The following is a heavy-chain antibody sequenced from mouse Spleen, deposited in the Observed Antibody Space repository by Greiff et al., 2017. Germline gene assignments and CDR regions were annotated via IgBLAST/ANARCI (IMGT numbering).Heavy chain of an antibody. D-gene: IGHD4-1*01. CDR3: ARPMAGTGFAY. CDR1: GYTFTDYY. J-gene: IGHJ3*01. V-gene: IGHV1-26*01. CDR2: INPNNGGT. Sequence: VQLQQSGPELVKPGASVKISCKASGYTFTDYYMNGVKQSHGKSLEWIGDINPNNGGTSYNQKFKGKATLTVDKSSSTAYMELRSLTSEDSAVYYCARPMAGTGFAYWGQGTLVTVSA.